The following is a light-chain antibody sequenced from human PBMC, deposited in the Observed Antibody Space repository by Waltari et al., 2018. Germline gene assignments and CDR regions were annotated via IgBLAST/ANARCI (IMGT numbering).Light chain of an antibody. V-gene: IGKV3-15*01. Sequence: IILTQSPAILSLSPGGTATLSCRASPSISSNLAWYQQKPGQTPRPRMYGASTRASGVPGRCSGSGSGTEFTITISSLQSEDFAVYYCQKYNNWPPLTFGGGTKVEI. CDR1: PSISSN. J-gene: IGKJ4*01. CDR3: QKYNNWPPLT. CDR2: GAS.